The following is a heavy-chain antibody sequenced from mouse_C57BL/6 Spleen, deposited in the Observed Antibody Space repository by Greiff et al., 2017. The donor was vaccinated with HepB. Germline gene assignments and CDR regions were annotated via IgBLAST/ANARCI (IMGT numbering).Heavy chain of an antibody. CDR3: ARDRTAGSTLYWYFDV. CDR1: GFTFSDYY. V-gene: IGHV5-12*01. CDR2: ISNGGGST. J-gene: IGHJ1*03. D-gene: IGHD1-1*01. Sequence: EVQRVESGGGLVQPGGSLKLSCAASGFTFSDYYMYWVRQTPEKRLEWVAYISNGGGSTYYPDTVKGRFTISRDNAKNTLYLQMSRLKSEDTAMYYCARDRTAGSTLYWYFDVWGTGTTVTVSS.